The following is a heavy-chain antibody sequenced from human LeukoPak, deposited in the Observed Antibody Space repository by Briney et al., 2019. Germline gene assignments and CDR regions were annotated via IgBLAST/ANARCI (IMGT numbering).Heavy chain of an antibody. CDR1: GFTFGSYA. D-gene: IGHD6-13*01. CDR2: TSNSGDDT. Sequence: TGGSLRLSCAASGFTFGSYAMSWVRQAPGKGLEWVSTTSNSGDDTYYADSVKGRFTISRDNSKNTLYLQMNSLRAEDTAVYYCAVLYSSSWAHDYWGQGTLVTVSS. CDR3: AVLYSSSWAHDY. J-gene: IGHJ4*02. V-gene: IGHV3-23*01.